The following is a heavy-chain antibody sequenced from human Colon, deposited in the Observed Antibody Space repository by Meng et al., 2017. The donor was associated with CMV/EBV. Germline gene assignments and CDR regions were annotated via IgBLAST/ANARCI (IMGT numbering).Heavy chain of an antibody. D-gene: IGHD3-10*01. J-gene: IGHJ4*02. V-gene: IGHV3-74*01. CDR3: ARGAGGFDY. Sequence: GGSLRLSCVASGFTFRNYWMHWVRQSPGKGLVWVSHILNDGSGTGYADSVKGRFTISRDNAKNTLYLQMDSLRVEDTAVYYWARGAGGFDYWGQGTRVTVSS. CDR1: GFTFRNYW. CDR2: ILNDGSGT.